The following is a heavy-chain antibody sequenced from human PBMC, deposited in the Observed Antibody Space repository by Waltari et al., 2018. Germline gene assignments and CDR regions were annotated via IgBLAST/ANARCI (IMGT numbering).Heavy chain of an antibody. Sequence: EVQLVVSGRGLVQPGGALRLYWAASGFTYRMYWLHWVRQAPGKGLVGVSRSNRDGSSTSYADSVKGRFTISKDNAKNTVYLQMNSLRAEDTAIYYCARGARRTTVTTGWWYFDLWGRGTLVTVSS. CDR1: GFTYRMYW. J-gene: IGHJ2*01. CDR2: SNRDGSST. CDR3: ARGARRTTVTTGWWYFDL. D-gene: IGHD4-17*01. V-gene: IGHV3-74*01.